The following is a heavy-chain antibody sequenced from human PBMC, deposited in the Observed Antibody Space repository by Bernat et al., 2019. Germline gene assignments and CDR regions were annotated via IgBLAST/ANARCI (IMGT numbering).Heavy chain of an antibody. CDR3: AGVAHYDSTASFDY. J-gene: IGHJ4*02. CDR2: IIPIFGTA. CDR1: EGTFSSYA. D-gene: IGHD3-22*01. V-gene: IGHV1-69*06. Sequence: QVQLVQSGAEVKKPGSSVKVSCKASEGTFSSYAISWVRQAPGQGLEWMGGIIPIFGTANYAQKFQGRVKITADKSTSTAYKELSSLRSEDTAVYYCAGVAHYDSTASFDYWGQGTLVTVSS.